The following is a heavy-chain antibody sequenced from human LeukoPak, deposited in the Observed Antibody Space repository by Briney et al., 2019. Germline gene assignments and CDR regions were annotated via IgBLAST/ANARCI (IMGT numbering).Heavy chain of an antibody. V-gene: IGHV1-2*02. CDR1: GYTFTGFY. CDR3: ARDWFVDSGDDPFPFDY. J-gene: IGHJ4*02. D-gene: IGHD5-12*01. Sequence: GASVKVSCKASGYTFTGFYIHWVRQAPGQGLECMGCINPNSGGTNYAQKFQGRVTMTRDTSISTAYMELSRLTSDDTAIYYCARDWFVDSGDDPFPFDYWGQGTLVSVSS. CDR2: INPNSGGT.